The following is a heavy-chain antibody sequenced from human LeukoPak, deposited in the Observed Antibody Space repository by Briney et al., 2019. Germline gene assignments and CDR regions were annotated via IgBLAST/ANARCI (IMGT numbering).Heavy chain of an antibody. J-gene: IGHJ3*02. D-gene: IGHD1-1*01. V-gene: IGHV4-59*01. CDR2: IYYNGST. CDR3: ARDLEGKDAFDI. Sequence: SETLSLTCTVSGGSISSYYWSWIRQPPGKGLEWIGYIYYNGSTNYNPPLKSRVTISVDTSKNQFSLKLSSVTAADTAVYYCARDLEGKDAFDIWGQGTMVTVSS. CDR1: GGSISSYY.